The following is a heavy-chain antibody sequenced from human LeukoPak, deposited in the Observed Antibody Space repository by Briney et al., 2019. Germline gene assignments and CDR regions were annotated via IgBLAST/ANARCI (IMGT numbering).Heavy chain of an antibody. CDR1: GGTFSSYA. CDR3: AILGYCSSTSCYNIGYYYYMDV. V-gene: IGHV1-69*13. J-gene: IGHJ6*03. Sequence: SVKVSCKASGGTFSSYAISWVRQAPGQGLEWMGGIIPIFGTANYAQKFQGRVTITADESTSTAYMELSSLRFEDTAVYYCAILGYCSSTSCYNIGYYYYMDVWGKGTTVTVSS. CDR2: IIPIFGTA. D-gene: IGHD2-2*02.